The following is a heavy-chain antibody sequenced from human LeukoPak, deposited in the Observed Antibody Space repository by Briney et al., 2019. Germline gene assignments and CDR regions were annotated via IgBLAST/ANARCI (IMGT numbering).Heavy chain of an antibody. CDR3: ARGMDGYGPDAFDI. D-gene: IGHD5-24*01. CDR2: SGTYGRT. V-gene: IGHV3-23*01. Sequence: GGSLRLPCVASGFXFSSNVLNWVRQAPGKGLQWVSVSGTYGRTQYADSVKGRFTISRDSSKNTLYLQINSLRVEDTAVYYCARGMDGYGPDAFDIWGQGTMVTVSS. CDR1: GFXFSSNV. J-gene: IGHJ3*02.